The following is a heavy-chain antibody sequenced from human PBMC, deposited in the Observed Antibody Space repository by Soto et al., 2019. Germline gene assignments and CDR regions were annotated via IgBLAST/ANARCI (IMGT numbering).Heavy chain of an antibody. D-gene: IGHD6-13*01. CDR2: ISAYNGNT. Sequence: ASVKVSCKASGYTFTSYGISWVRQAPGQGLEWMGWISAYNGNTNYAQKLQGRVTMTTDTSTSTAYMELRSLRSDDTAVYYCARGPRAAAALNWFDPWGQGTLVTVSS. CDR1: GYTFTSYG. V-gene: IGHV1-18*04. CDR3: ARGPRAAAALNWFDP. J-gene: IGHJ5*02.